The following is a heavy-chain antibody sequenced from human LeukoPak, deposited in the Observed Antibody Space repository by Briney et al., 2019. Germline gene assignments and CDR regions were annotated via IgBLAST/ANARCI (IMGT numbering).Heavy chain of an antibody. CDR3: ARARSPRNTPSFDY. CDR2: IIPILGIA. J-gene: IGHJ4*02. D-gene: IGHD1-26*01. Sequence: SANVSCTASGGTFTIYAISWVRQAPGQGQEWMGGIIPILGIANYAQKFQGIFTITADKSTSTAYMELSSLRSEDTAVYYCARARSPRNTPSFDYWGQGTLVTVSS. V-gene: IGHV1-69*04. CDR1: GGTFTIYA.